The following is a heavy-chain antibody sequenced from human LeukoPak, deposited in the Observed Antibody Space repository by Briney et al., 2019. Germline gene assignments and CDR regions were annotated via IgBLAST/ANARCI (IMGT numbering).Heavy chain of an antibody. CDR3: ARGSCTGTSCYDY. J-gene: IGHJ4*02. V-gene: IGHV3-48*01. Sequence: GGSLRLSCAVSEFTFNNYGMNWVRQAPGKGLEWVSYISGSSSTIYYADSVKGRFTISRNNVRNSLYLQMNSLRAEDTAVYYCARGSCTGTSCYDYWGQGTLVTVSS. CDR1: EFTFNNYG. CDR2: ISGSSSTI. D-gene: IGHD2-2*01.